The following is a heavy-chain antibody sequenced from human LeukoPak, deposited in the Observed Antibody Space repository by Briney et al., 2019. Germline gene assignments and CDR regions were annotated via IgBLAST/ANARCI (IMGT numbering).Heavy chain of an antibody. V-gene: IGHV4-38-2*02. CDR1: GYSISSGYY. D-gene: IGHD3-9*01. CDR3: ARPHSTFFDQDAAYYFDY. CDR2: INHSGST. Sequence: SETLSLTCTVSGYSISSGYYWSWIRQPPGKGLEWIGEINHSGSTNYNPSLKSRVTISVDTSKNHFSLKLSSVTAADTAVYYCARPHSTFFDQDAAYYFDYWGQGTLVTVSS. J-gene: IGHJ4*02.